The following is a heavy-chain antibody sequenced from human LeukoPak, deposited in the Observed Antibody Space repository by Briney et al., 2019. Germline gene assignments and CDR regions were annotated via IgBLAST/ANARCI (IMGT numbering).Heavy chain of an antibody. Sequence: GASVKVSCMASGYTFTSYYMHWVRQAPGQGLEWMGIINPSGGSTSYAQKFQGRVTMTRDTSTSTVYMELSSLRSEDTAVYYCARDGMATTHIDYWGQGTLVTVSS. V-gene: IGHV1-46*01. CDR2: INPSGGST. D-gene: IGHD5-24*01. J-gene: IGHJ4*02. CDR3: ARDGMATTHIDY. CDR1: GYTFTSYY.